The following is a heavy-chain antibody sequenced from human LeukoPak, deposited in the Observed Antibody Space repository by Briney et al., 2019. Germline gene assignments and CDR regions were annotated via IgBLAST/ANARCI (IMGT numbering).Heavy chain of an antibody. J-gene: IGHJ4*02. CDR2: ISGSGGST. Sequence: GGSLRLSCAASGFTFTNYAMSWVRQAPGKGLEWVSAISGSGGSTYYADSVKGRFTISRDNSKNTLYLQMNSLRAEDTAVYYCAKAKGYSYGPPVDYWGQGTLVTVSS. CDR1: GFTFTNYA. V-gene: IGHV3-23*01. D-gene: IGHD5-18*01. CDR3: AKAKGYSYGPPVDY.